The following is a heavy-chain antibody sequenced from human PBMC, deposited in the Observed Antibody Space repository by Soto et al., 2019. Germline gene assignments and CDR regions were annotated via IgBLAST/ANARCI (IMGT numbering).Heavy chain of an antibody. V-gene: IGHV3-53*01. Sequence: GSLRLSCVASGLPVAGSYMAWVRQAPGKGLEWASVIYNDGTTYYSQSVEGRFTISRDTSKNTLYLQMDSLRDADKAVYYCVSPILSPQTHARDVWGQGTTVTVSS. D-gene: IGHD2-8*02. J-gene: IGHJ6*02. CDR2: IYNDGTT. CDR3: VSPILSPQTHARDV. CDR1: GLPVAGSY.